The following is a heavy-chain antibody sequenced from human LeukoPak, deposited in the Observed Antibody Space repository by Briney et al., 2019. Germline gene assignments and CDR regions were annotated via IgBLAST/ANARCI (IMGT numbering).Heavy chain of an antibody. D-gene: IGHD3-10*01. V-gene: IGHV4-4*02. CDR2: IYHSGST. CDR1: GGSISSSNW. J-gene: IGHJ4*02. CDR3: ASFYYGSGSYSRLAYFDY. Sequence: SGTLSLTCAVSGGSISSSNWWSWVRQPPGKGLEWIGEIYHSGSTNYNPSLESRVTISVDKSKNQFSLKLSSVTAADTAVYYCASFYYGSGSYSRLAYFDYWGQGTLVTVSS.